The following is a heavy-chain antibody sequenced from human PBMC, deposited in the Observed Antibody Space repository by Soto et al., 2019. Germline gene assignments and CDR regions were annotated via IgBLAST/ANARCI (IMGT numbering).Heavy chain of an antibody. J-gene: IGHJ4*02. CDR1: GFAINTYG. CDR3: AKALYCGGACDSVSASPGSTN. D-gene: IGHD2-21*01. CDR2: ISGSRPKT. Sequence: EVHLLESGGGFVQPGGSLRVSCAASGFAINTYGMSWVRQAPGKGLEWVSLISGSRPKTYYADSVKGRFTISRDNSKTTLYLQMDSLRAEDTAVYDCAKALYCGGACDSVSASPGSTNWGQGTLVTVSS. V-gene: IGHV3-23*01.